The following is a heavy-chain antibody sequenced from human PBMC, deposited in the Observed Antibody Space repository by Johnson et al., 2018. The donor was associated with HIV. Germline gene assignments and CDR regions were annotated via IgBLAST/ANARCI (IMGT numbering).Heavy chain of an antibody. D-gene: IGHD6-13*01. CDR1: GFTFSDYY. V-gene: IGHV3-30*03. Sequence: VQLVESGGDLVKPGGSLRLSCAASGFTFSDYYMSWIRQAPGKGLEWVAVISYDGSNKYYADSVKGRFTISRDNSKNTLYLQMNSLRAEDTAVYYCALISAAAGSDDAFDIWGQGTMVTVSS. CDR2: ISYDGSNK. J-gene: IGHJ3*02. CDR3: ALISAAAGSDDAFDI.